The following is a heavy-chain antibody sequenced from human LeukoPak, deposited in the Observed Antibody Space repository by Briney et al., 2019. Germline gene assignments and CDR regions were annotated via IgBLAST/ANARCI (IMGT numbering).Heavy chain of an antibody. Sequence: PGGSLRLSCAASGFTFNTYPMHWVRQAPGKGLEWVAAISYDGGNKYYADSVKGRFTISRDNSKNTLYLHMDSLSVDDTTVYYCARGRKPSGYYYYMDVWGKGTTVTVSS. CDR2: ISYDGGNK. J-gene: IGHJ6*03. CDR1: GFTFNTYP. CDR3: ARGRKPSGYYYYMDV. V-gene: IGHV3-30*04.